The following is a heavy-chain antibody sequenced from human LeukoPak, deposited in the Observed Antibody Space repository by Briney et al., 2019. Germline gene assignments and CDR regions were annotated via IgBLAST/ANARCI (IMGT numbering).Heavy chain of an antibody. J-gene: IGHJ4*02. V-gene: IGHV3-11*01. Sequence: GGSLRLSCAGSGLSLRDYYMNWIRQAPGKGLEWVAYISNDGGPMAYADSVRRRFTISRDNAKNSLFLQMDSLRVEDTAVYYCAREGEHGSSWGQGTLVAVSS. CDR3: AREGEHGSS. CDR1: GLSLRDYY. CDR2: ISNDGGPM. D-gene: IGHD6-13*01.